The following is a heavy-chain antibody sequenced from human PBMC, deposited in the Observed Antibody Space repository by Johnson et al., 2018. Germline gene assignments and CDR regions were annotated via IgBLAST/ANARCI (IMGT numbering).Heavy chain of an antibody. CDR2: IYTSGST. J-gene: IGHJ3*02. CDR1: SGSVSSGSYY. D-gene: IGHD3-3*01. V-gene: IGHV4-61*02. CDR3: ARGTYDFWGGSGVALDI. Sequence: QVQLQESGPGLVKPSQTLSLTCSVSSGSVSSGSYYWTWIRQPAGKGLEWIGRIYTSGSTNYNLSLKSRVTLSLDTSKNQVSLRLGSLTAADTAVYYRARGTYDFWGGSGVALDIWGQGTMVTVS.